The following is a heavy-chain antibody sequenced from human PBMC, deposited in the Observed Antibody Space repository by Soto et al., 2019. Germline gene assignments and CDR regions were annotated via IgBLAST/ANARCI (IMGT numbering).Heavy chain of an antibody. V-gene: IGHV1-58*01. CDR2: IVVGSGNT. CDR1: GFTFTSSA. CDR3: AADGATVTTNFYDYGMDV. D-gene: IGHD4-4*01. J-gene: IGHJ6*02. Sequence: GASVKVSCKASGFTFTSSAVQWVRQARGQRLEWIGWIVVGSGNTNYAQKFQERVTITRDMSTSTAYMELSSLRSEDTAVYYCAADGATVTTNFYDYGMDVWGQGXTVTVSS.